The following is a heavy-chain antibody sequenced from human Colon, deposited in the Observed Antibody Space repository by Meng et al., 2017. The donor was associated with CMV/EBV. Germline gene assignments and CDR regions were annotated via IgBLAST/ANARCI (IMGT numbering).Heavy chain of an antibody. Sequence: SETLSPTFTVLGCSISSSSYYGGWIRQPPGRGLEWIGSISYSRSTYYNPSLKSRVTISVDTSKNHFSLKLSSVTAAHTAVYYCASDLIVVVPAVMEGKGYWGQGTLVTVSS. J-gene: IGHJ4*02. CDR2: ISYSRST. D-gene: IGHD2-2*01. CDR3: ASDLIVVVPAVMEGKGY. CDR1: GCSISSSSYY. V-gene: IGHV4-39*07.